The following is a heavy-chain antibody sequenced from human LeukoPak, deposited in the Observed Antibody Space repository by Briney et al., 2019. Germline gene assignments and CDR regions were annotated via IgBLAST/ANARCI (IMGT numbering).Heavy chain of an antibody. D-gene: IGHD4-11*01. V-gene: IGHV1-2*02. CDR3: AREFRGYSTNY. J-gene: IGHJ4*02. CDR1: GYTFTSYD. Sequence: ASVKVSCKASGYTFTSYDINWVRQATGQGLEWMGWINPNSGGTNYAQKFQGRVTMTRDTSISTAYMELSRLRSDDTAVYYCAREFRGYSTNYWGQGTLVTVSS. CDR2: INPNSGGT.